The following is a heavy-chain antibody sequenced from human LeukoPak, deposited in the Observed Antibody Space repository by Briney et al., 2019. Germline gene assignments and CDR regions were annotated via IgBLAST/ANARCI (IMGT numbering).Heavy chain of an antibody. CDR3: ARGAVRGGTNFDY. D-gene: IGHD3-10*01. J-gene: IGHJ4*02. Sequence: SQTLSLTCAISGDSVSGSPAVWNWIRQSPSRVLEWLGRAYYRSKWFIDYALSVKGRITITPDTSKNQFSLQLNSVTAEDTAVYYCARGAVRGGTNFDYWGQGTLVTVSS. V-gene: IGHV6-1*01. CDR2: AYYRSKWFI. CDR1: GDSVSGSPAV.